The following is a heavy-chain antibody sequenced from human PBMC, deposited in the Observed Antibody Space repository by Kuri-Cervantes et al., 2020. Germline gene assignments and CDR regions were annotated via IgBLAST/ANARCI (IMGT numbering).Heavy chain of an antibody. CDR1: GVTFSNAW. CDR3: ARGRNIAARPSGWYFDL. V-gene: IGHV3-15*01. CDR2: IKSKTDGGTT. D-gene: IGHD6-6*01. Sequence: GSLRLSCAASGVTFSNAWMSWVRQAPGKGLEWVGRIKSKTDGGTTDYAAPVKDRFTTSRDDSKNTLYLQMNSLRAKDTAVYYCARGRNIAARPSGWYFDLWGRGTLVTVSS. J-gene: IGHJ2*01.